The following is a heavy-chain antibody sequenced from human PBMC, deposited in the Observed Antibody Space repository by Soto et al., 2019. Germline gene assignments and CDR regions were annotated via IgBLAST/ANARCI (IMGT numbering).Heavy chain of an antibody. CDR2: ISTYNGNA. D-gene: IGHD6-19*01. V-gene: IGHV1-18*01. CDR1: GYTFTTYG. J-gene: IGHJ4*02. Sequence: QVHLVQSGAEVKKPGASVKVSCKASGYTFTTYGLSWVRQSPGQGLEWMGWISTYNGNANYPQKFQGRVTLTTDTSTSTADMELRSLTSDDTAIYYCAREGMAVADPLDYGGQGTQVTVSS. CDR3: AREGMAVADPLDY.